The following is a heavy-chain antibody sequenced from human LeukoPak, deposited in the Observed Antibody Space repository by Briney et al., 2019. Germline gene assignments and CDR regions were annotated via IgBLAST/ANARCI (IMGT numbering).Heavy chain of an antibody. D-gene: IGHD3-10*01. Sequence: PSETLSLTCAVYGGSFSGYYWSWIRQPPGKGLEWIGEINHSGSTNYNPSLKSRVTISVDTSKNQFSLKLSSVTAADTAVCYCARGSRSTRYVYGSGTGWFDPWGQGTLVTVSS. J-gene: IGHJ5*02. CDR1: GGSFSGYY. V-gene: IGHV4-34*01. CDR3: ARGSRSTRYVYGSGTGWFDP. CDR2: INHSGST.